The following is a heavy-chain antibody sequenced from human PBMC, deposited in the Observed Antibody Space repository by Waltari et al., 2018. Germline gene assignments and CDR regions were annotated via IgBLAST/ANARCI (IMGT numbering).Heavy chain of an antibody. V-gene: IGHV4-38-2*01. CDR3: AGAPYFADFDY. Sequence: QVQLQESGPGLVKPSETLSLTCAVSVYSISSGYYWGWIRQPPGKGLEWIGSIYHSGSTYYNPSLKSRVTISVDTSKNQFSLKLSSVTAADTAVYYCAGAPYFADFDYWGQGTLVTVSS. CDR1: VYSISSGYY. J-gene: IGHJ4*02. D-gene: IGHD3-9*01. CDR2: IYHSGST.